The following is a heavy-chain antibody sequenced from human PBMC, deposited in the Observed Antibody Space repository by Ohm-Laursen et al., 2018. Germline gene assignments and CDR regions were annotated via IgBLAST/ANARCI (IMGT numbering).Heavy chain of an antibody. J-gene: IGHJ4*02. Sequence: SLRLSCAASGFTFSSYAMSWVRQAPGKGLEWVAVISYDGSNKYYAGSVKGRFTISRDNSKNTLYLQMNSLRAEDTAVYFCARQDYDSSGYPFDYWGQGTLVTVSS. V-gene: IGHV3-30*03. D-gene: IGHD3-22*01. CDR3: ARQDYDSSGYPFDY. CDR1: GFTFSSYA. CDR2: ISYDGSNK.